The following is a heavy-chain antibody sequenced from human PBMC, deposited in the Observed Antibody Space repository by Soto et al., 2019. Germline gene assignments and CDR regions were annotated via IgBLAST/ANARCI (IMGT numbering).Heavy chain of an antibody. D-gene: IGHD2-21*01. V-gene: IGHV1-69*12. CDR2: IIPIFGTA. CDR1: GGTFSSYA. Sequence: QVQLVQSGAEVKKPGSSVKVSCKASGGTFSSYAISWVRQAPGQGLEWMGGIIPIFGTANYAQKFQGRVTITAYESTSTGYMELSSLRSEDTAVYYCAREWRLLPYFDPWGQGTLVTVSS. J-gene: IGHJ5*02. CDR3: AREWRLLPYFDP.